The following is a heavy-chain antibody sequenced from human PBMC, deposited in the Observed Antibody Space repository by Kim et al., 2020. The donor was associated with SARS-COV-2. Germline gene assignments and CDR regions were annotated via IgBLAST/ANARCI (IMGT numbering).Heavy chain of an antibody. Sequence: GGSLRLSCAASGFTFSSYGMHWVRQAPGKGLEWVAVISYDGSNKYYADSVKGRFTISRDNSKNTLYLQMNSLRAEDTAVYYCAKDVGGVLLWFGELLPNYYYGMDAWGQGTTVTVSS. D-gene: IGHD3-10*01. V-gene: IGHV3-30*18. CDR2: ISYDGSNK. CDR1: GFTFSSYG. CDR3: AKDVGGVLLWFGELLPNYYYGMDA. J-gene: IGHJ6*02.